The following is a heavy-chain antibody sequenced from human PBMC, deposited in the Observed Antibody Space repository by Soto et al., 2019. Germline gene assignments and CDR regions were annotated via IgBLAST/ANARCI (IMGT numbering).Heavy chain of an antibody. CDR1: GYTFTGYY. Sequence: SVKVSCKASGYTFTGYYMHWVRQAPGQGLEWMGWINPNSGGTNYAQKLQGRVTMTRDTSISTAYMKLSRLRASDTAMYYCARHLSPSPHSSSPYYCGMDVWGQGTTVTVSS. V-gene: IGHV1-2*02. J-gene: IGHJ6*02. CDR2: INPNSGGT. D-gene: IGHD6-6*01. CDR3: ARHLSPSPHSSSPYYCGMDV.